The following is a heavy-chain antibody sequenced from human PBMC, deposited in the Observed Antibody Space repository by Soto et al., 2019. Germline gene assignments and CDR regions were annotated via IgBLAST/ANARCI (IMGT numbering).Heavy chain of an antibody. CDR1: GFTFSSYW. CDR3: ARYGGYCTNGVCYYYYYYYMDV. V-gene: IGHV3-7*02. D-gene: IGHD2-8*01. Sequence: PGGSLRLSCAASGFTFSSYWMSWVRQAPGKGLEWVANIKQDGSEKYYVDSVKGRFTISRDNAKNSLYLQMNSLRAEDTAVYYCARYGGYCTNGVCYYYYYYYMDVWGKGTTVTVSS. J-gene: IGHJ6*03. CDR2: IKQDGSEK.